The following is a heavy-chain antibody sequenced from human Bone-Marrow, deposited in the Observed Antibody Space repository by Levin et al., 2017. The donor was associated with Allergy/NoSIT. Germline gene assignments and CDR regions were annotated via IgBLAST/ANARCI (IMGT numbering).Heavy chain of an antibody. CDR2: INHSGST. V-gene: IGHV4-34*01. J-gene: IGHJ4*02. D-gene: IGHD3-9*01. CDR3: ARVRYFDWLLYPRYTHPGNFDY. CDR1: GGSFSGYY. Sequence: GSLRLSCAVYGGSFSGYYWSWIRQPPGKGLEWIGEINHSGSTNYNPSLKSRVTISVDTSKNQFSLKLSSVTAADTAVYYCARVRYFDWLLYPRYTHPGNFDYWGQGTLVTVSS.